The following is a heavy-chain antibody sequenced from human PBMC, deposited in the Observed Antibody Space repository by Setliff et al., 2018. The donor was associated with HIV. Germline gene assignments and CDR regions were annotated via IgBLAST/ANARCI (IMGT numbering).Heavy chain of an antibody. CDR1: GGTFSTHS. CDR2: IIPIFGTT. J-gene: IGHJ3*02. V-gene: IGHV1-69*13. Sequence: SVKVSCKASGGTFSTHSISWVRQAPGQGLEWMGGIIPIFGTTNYARKFQGRVPITADDSTSTAYMDLNNLRSEDTAVCYCARESGICGGDCHYAFDMWGHGTRVTVSS. D-gene: IGHD2-21*02. CDR3: ARESGICGGDCHYAFDM.